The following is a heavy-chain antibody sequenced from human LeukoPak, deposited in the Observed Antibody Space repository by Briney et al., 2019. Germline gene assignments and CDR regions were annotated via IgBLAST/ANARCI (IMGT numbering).Heavy chain of an antibody. V-gene: IGHV3-23*01. D-gene: IGHD1-1*01. CDR2: IGDSGSVT. CDR3: AKVTRELDYSMDV. Sequence: GGSLRLSCVASGFTFRSYALSWVRQAPGEGLEWVSTIGDSGSVTFAADAVKGRFTISRDNSKNTVYLQMDSLRVVDTAVYYCAKVTRELDYSMDVWGQGTTVTVSS. J-gene: IGHJ6*02. CDR1: GFTFRSYA.